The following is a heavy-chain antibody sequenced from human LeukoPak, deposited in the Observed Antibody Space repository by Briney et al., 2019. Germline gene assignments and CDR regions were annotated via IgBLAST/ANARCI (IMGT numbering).Heavy chain of an antibody. CDR1: GFTFSSYA. D-gene: IGHD5-18*01. Sequence: PGGSLRLSCAVSGFTFSSYAMSWVRQAPGKGLEWVSVIYSGGSTYYADSVKGRFTISRDNSKNTLYLQMNSLRAEDTAVYYCARLGLASGTAMVRTHKNYFDYWGQGTLVTVSS. J-gene: IGHJ4*02. CDR2: IYSGGST. V-gene: IGHV3-53*01. CDR3: ARLGLASGTAMVRTHKNYFDY.